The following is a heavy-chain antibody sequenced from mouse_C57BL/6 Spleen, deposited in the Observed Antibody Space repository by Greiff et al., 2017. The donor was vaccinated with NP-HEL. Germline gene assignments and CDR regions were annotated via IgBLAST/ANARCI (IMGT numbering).Heavy chain of an antibody. D-gene: IGHD1-1*01. CDR1: GYTFTSYW. CDR2: IYPGSGST. V-gene: IGHV1-55*01. J-gene: IGHJ2*01. CDR3: ARDGSSYYCDY. Sequence: QVQLQQSGAELVKPGASVKMSCKASGYTFTSYWITWVKQRPGQGLEWIGDIYPGSGSTNYNEKFKSKATLTVDTPSSTTYMQLSSLSSEDSAVYSCARDGSSYYCDYWGQGTTLTVSS.